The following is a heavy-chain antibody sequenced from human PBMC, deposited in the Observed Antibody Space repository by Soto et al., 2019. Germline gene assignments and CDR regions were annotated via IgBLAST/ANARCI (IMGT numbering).Heavy chain of an antibody. CDR3: RVTLFMGTDVFDI. J-gene: IGHJ3*02. CDR1: GGSFITYY. Sequence: KTSETLSLTCAGYGGSFITYYWSWVRQTPGKGLEWIGEISHSGNTSYNPSLKSRVIMSVDTSKNQFSLKLSSVTAADTAVYYCRVTLFMGTDVFDIWGQGTMVTVSS. V-gene: IGHV4-34*01. CDR2: ISHSGNT. D-gene: IGHD5-18*01.